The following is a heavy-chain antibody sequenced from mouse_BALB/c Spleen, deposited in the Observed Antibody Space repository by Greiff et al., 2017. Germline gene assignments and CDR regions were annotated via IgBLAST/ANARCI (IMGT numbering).Heavy chain of an antibody. J-gene: IGHJ2*01. CDR3: ARGLDFFDY. CDR1: GFTFSSYD. V-gene: IGHV5-6-5*01. Sequence: EVKLVESGGGLVKPGGSLKLSCAASGFTFSSYDMSWVRQTPEKRLEWVASISSGGSTYYPDSVKGRFTISRDNARNILYLQMSSLRSEDTAMYYCARGLDFFDYWGQGTTLTVSS. CDR2: ISSGGST.